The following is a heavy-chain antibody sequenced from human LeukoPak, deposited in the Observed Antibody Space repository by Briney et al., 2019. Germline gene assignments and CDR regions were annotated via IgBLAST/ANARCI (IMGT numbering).Heavy chain of an antibody. V-gene: IGHV4-4*07. CDR3: ARSKIGYSSSWYQLDAFDI. J-gene: IGHJ3*02. Sequence: SETLSLTCTVSGGSISSYYWSWIRQPAGKGLEWIGRIYTSGSTNYNPSLKSRVTMSVDTSKNQFSLKLSSVTAAGTAVYYCARSKIGYSSSWYQLDAFDIWGQGTMVTVSS. CDR1: GGSISSYY. CDR2: IYTSGST. D-gene: IGHD6-13*01.